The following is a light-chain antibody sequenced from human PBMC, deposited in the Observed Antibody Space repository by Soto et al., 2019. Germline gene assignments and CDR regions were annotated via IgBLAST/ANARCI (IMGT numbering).Light chain of an antibody. CDR1: QSVSRY. CDR2: DVS. J-gene: IGKJ4*01. V-gene: IGKV3-11*01. CDR3: QQSSDWPRT. Sequence: EIVLTQSPATLSLSLGERVTISCRASQSVSRYLAWYQQRPGQAPRLLIYDVSNVATGIPARFSGSGSGTDFTLTISSLEPEDFAVYYCQQSSDWPRTFGGGTKVEIK.